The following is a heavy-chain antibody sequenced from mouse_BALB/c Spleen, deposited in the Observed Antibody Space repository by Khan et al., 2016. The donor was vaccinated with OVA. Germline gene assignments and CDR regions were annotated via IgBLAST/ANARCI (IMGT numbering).Heavy chain of an antibody. CDR2: MSSGGDYT. Sequence: EVELVESGGDLVKPGGSLKLSCAASGFTFSSYSMSWVRQIPDKRLAWVATMSSGGDYTYYPDSVTGRFTISRDNAKNTLYLQMSSLKSEDTAMYYCASHLTGSFAYWGQGTLVTVSA. V-gene: IGHV5-6*01. J-gene: IGHJ3*01. CDR3: ASHLTGSFAY. D-gene: IGHD4-1*01. CDR1: GFTFSSYS.